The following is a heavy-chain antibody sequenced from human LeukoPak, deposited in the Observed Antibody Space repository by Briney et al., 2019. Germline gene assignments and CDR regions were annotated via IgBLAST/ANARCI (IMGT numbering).Heavy chain of an antibody. D-gene: IGHD3-22*01. CDR2: LYPGVST. J-gene: IGHJ6*03. Sequence: KPSETLSLTCTVSGGPIYSYYWSWIRQTAGKGLEWIRRLYPGVSTNYNPSLKSRVTMSVDTSKNQFALKLSAVNAADTAVYYCARLKFYDSTGYSPGHYMDVWGKGTTVTVSS. CDR3: ARLKFYDSTGYSPGHYMDV. CDR1: GGPIYSYY. V-gene: IGHV4-4*07.